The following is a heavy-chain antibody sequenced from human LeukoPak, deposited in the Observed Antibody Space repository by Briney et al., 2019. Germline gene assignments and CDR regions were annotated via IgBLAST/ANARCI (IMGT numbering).Heavy chain of an antibody. J-gene: IGHJ4*02. CDR2: INPNSGGT. V-gene: IGHV1-2*02. Sequence: ASVKVSCKASGYTFTGYYIHWVRQAPGQGLEWMGWINPNSGGTNLAQKFQGRVTMTRDTSISTAYMDLSRLRSDDTAVYYCARGGSGKTFDYWGQGTLVTVSS. CDR3: ARGGSGKTFDY. CDR1: GYTFTGYY. D-gene: IGHD2-15*01.